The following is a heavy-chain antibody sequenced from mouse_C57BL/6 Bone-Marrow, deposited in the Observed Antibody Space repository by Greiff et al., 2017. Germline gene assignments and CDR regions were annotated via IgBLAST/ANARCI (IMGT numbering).Heavy chain of an antibody. CDR1: GYTFTDYN. V-gene: IGHV1-18*01. D-gene: IGHD1-1*01. CDR3: ARSPIYYYGSSYDAMDY. J-gene: IGHJ4*01. CDR2: INPNNGGT. Sequence: EVQLQQSGPELVKPGASVKIPCKASGYTFTDYNMDWVKQSHGKSLEWIGDINPNNGGTIYNQKFKGKATLTVEKSSSTAYMELRILTSEDTAVYYFARSPIYYYGSSYDAMDYWGQGTSVTVSS.